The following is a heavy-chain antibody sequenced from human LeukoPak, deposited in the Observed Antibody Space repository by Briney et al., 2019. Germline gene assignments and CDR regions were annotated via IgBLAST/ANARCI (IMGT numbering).Heavy chain of an antibody. CDR2: IYTSGST. CDR1: GGSISSGSYY. CDR3: ARDSRVFRDYYYYMDV. D-gene: IGHD6-13*01. J-gene: IGHJ6*03. Sequence: KASETLSLTCTVSGGSISSGSYYWSWIRQPAGKGLEWIGRIYTSGSTNYNPSLKSRVTISVDTSKNQFSLKLSSVTAADTAVYYCARDSRVFRDYYYYMDVWGKGTTVTISS. V-gene: IGHV4-61*02.